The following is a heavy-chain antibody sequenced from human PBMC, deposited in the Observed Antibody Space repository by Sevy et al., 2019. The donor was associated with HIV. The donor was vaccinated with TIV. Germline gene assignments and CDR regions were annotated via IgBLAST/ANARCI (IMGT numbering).Heavy chain of an antibody. V-gene: IGHV3-48*01. J-gene: IGHJ4*02. Sequence: GGSLRLSCAASGFTFSTYSMNWVRQAPGKGLEWVSYISRSSRTIYYADSVEGRFTISRDNAKNSLYLQMNSLRVEDTAVYYCARAYTGGWRQGAWTDYWGQGTLVTVSS. CDR1: GFTFSTYS. CDR3: ARAYTGGWRQGAWTDY. D-gene: IGHD6-19*01. CDR2: ISRSSRTI.